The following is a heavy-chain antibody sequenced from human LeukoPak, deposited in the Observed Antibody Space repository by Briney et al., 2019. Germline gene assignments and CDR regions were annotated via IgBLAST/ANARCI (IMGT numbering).Heavy chain of an antibody. Sequence: SVKVSCKASGGTFSSYAISWVRQAPGQGLEWMGGIIPIFGTANYAQKFQGRVTITADESTSTAYMELSSLRPEDTAVYYCARYRYCTTTTCYAFDYWGQGTLVTVSS. V-gene: IGHV1-69*13. CDR1: GGTFSSYA. D-gene: IGHD2-2*01. J-gene: IGHJ4*02. CDR2: IIPIFGTA. CDR3: ARYRYCTTTTCYAFDY.